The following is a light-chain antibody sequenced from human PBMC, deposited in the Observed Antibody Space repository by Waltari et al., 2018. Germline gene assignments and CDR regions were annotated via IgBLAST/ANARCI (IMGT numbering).Light chain of an antibody. J-gene: IGKJ2*01. Sequence: VLTQSPGTLSWSPGERATSSCRASQSLTKRYLAWYQQKPGQAPRLLIYGASSRAAGIPDRFSGSGSGTDFTLTISRLEPEDFAVYYCQQYGSSVLYTFGQGTKLEIK. CDR2: GAS. CDR1: QSLTKRY. CDR3: QQYGSSVLYT. V-gene: IGKV3-20*01.